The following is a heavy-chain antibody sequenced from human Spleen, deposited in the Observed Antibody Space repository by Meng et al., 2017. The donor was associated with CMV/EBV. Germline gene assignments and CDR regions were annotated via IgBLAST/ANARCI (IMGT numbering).Heavy chain of an antibody. D-gene: IGHD3-10*01. V-gene: IGHV3-21*04. CDR1: GFTFSPYR. CDR2: ISGNGNYI. J-gene: IGHJ4*02. CDR3: ARMPRSTYGIFHFDY. Sequence: GGSLRLSCAGSGFTFSPYRMNWLRQAPGKGLEWVSSISGNGNYIYYTASVQGRFTISRDNAKNSLYLQMNSLRVEDTALYYCARMPRSTYGIFHFDYWGQGALVTVSS.